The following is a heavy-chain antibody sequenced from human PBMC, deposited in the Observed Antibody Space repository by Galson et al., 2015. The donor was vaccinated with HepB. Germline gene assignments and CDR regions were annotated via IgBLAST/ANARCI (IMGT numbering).Heavy chain of an antibody. CDR2: IYYSGNT. Sequence: LSLTCTVSGGSISSSSYYWGWIRQPPGKGLEWIGSIYYSGNTYYNPSLKSRVTISVDTSKNQFSLKLSSVTAADTAVYYCARDPTDYYYGMDVWGQGTTVTVSS. V-gene: IGHV4-39*07. CDR3: ARDPTDYYYGMDV. J-gene: IGHJ6*02. D-gene: IGHD4-17*01. CDR1: GGSISSSSYY.